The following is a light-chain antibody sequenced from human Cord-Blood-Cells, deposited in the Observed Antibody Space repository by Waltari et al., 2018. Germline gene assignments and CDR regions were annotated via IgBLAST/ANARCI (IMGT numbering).Light chain of an antibody. CDR1: SSDVGSYNL. V-gene: IGLV2-23*01. Sequence: QSALTQPASASGSPGQSITISCTGTSSDVGSYNLVSWYQQHPGKAPKLMIYEGSKRPSGVSNRFSGPKSGNTASLTISVLQAEDEADYYCCSYAGSSTVFGGGTKLTVL. CDR2: EGS. J-gene: IGLJ3*02. CDR3: CSYAGSSTV.